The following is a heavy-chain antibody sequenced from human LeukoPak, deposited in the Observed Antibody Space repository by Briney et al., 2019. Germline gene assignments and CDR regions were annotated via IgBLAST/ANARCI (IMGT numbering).Heavy chain of an antibody. CDR3: ARGEGGYNYAF. Sequence: GESLKISCKASGYSFSSYCIAWVRQIPGKGLEWMGIINPADSDTRYSLSIQGQVTISADRSISTACLQWSSLKASDTAIYYCARGEGGYNYAFWGQGTLVSVSS. J-gene: IGHJ4*02. D-gene: IGHD5-24*01. CDR1: GYSFSSYC. V-gene: IGHV5-51*01. CDR2: INPADSDT.